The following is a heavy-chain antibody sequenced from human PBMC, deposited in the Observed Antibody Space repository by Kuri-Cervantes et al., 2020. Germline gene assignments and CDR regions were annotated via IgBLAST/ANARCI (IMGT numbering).Heavy chain of an antibody. D-gene: IGHD5-12*01. J-gene: IGHJ4*02. CDR2: IQFSDSKT. CDR3: ARHGGGNSAHDYDY. CDR1: GYNFPSHW. V-gene: IGHV5-51*01. Sequence: GGSLRLSCKVSGYNFPSHWIGWVRQMPGKGLEWMGIIQFSDSKTYYSPSSQGQVTISADKSISTAYLQWSGLKAADSAMYYCARHGGGNSAHDYDYWGQGTLVTVSS.